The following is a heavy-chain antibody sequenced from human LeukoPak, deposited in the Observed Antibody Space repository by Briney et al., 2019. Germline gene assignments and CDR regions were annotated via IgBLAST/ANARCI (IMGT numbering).Heavy chain of an antibody. J-gene: IGHJ4*02. V-gene: IGHV3-49*04. Sequence: GGSLRLSCTASGFTFGDYAMSWVRQAPGKGLEWVGFIRSKAYGGTTEYAASVKGRFTISRDDSKSIAYLQMNSLKTEDTAVYYCTRDPDPTPITGTTGGEYYFDYWGQGTLVTVSS. CDR3: TRDPDPTPITGTTGGEYYFDY. CDR2: IRSKAYGGTT. D-gene: IGHD1-14*01. CDR1: GFTFGDYA.